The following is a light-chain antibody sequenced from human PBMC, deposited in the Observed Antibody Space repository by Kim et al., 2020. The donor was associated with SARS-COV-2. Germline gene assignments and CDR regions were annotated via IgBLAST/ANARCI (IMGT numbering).Light chain of an antibody. Sequence: QSALTQPASVSGSPGQSITISCTGTSSDVGYNYVSWYQQHPGKAPKLMIYDVTNRPSGVSNRFSGSKSGNTASLTISGLQAEDEADYYCSSYTTSRSRVFGGGTQLTVL. J-gene: IGLJ3*02. CDR3: SSYTTSRSRV. V-gene: IGLV2-14*03. CDR1: SSDVGYNY. CDR2: DVT.